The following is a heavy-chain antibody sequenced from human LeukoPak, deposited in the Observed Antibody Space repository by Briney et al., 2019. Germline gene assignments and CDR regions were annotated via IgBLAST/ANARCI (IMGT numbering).Heavy chain of an antibody. Sequence: PSETLSLTCTVSGGSISNYYWSWIRQPPGKGLEWIGYIYYTGSTNYNPSLKSRVTISVDTSKNQFSQKLNSVTAADTAVYYCARGTVVVPAAIGDDAFDIWGQGTMVTVSS. J-gene: IGHJ3*02. CDR2: IYYTGST. V-gene: IGHV4-59*01. CDR1: GGSISNYY. CDR3: ARGTVVVPAAIGDDAFDI. D-gene: IGHD2-2*02.